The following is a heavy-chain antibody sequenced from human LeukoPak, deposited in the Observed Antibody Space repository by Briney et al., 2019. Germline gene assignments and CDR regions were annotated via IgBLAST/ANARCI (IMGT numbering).Heavy chain of an antibody. CDR3: ARASCSLEYCSGY. J-gene: IGHJ4*02. CDR2: ISSSSSYI. Sequence: PGGSLRLSCAASGFTFSSYSMNWVRQAPGKGLEWVSSISSSSSYIYYADSVKGRFTISRDNAKNSLYLQMNSLRAEDTAVYYCARASCSLEYCSGYWGQGTLVTVSS. V-gene: IGHV3-21*01. CDR1: GFTFSSYS. D-gene: IGHD6-19*01.